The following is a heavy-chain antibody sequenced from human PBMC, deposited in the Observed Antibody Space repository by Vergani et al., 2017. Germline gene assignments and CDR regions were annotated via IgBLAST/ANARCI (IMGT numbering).Heavy chain of an antibody. Sequence: EVQLVESGGGLVQPGRSLRLSCAASGFTFDDYAMHWVRQAPGKGLEWVSGISWNSGNIGYADSVKGLFTISRDNAKNSLYLQMNSLRTEDTALYYCAKRYGSGRGLSDWGQGTMVTVSS. CDR3: AKRYGSGRGLSD. D-gene: IGHD3-10*01. CDR1: GFTFDDYA. V-gene: IGHV3-9*01. J-gene: IGHJ3*01. CDR2: ISWNSGNI.